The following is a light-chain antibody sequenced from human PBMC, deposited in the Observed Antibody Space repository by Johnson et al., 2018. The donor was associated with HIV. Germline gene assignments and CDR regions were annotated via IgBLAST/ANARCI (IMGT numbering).Light chain of an antibody. CDR1: SSNIGNNY. J-gene: IGLJ1*01. Sequence: QSVLTQPPSVSAAPGQKVTISCSGSSSNIGNNYVSWYQQVPGTAPKLLIYDNNRRPSGIPDRFSGSTSGTSATLAITGLQTGDEAEYYCGTWDSSLSAGVFGTGTKVTVL. CDR3: GTWDSSLSAGV. V-gene: IGLV1-51*01. CDR2: DNN.